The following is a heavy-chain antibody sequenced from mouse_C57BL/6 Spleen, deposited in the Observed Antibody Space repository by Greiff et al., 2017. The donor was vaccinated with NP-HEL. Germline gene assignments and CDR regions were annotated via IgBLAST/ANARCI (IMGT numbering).Heavy chain of an antibody. D-gene: IGHD4-1*01. CDR2: ISTYYGDA. V-gene: IGHV1-67*01. CDR3: ARSGTGNAMDY. Sequence: VKLQESGPELVRPGVSVKISCKGSGYTFTDYAMHWVKQSHAKSLEWIGVISTYYGDASYNQKFKDKATMTVDKSSSTAYMQLSSLTSEDSAVYYCARSGTGNAMDYWGQGTSVTVSS. CDR1: GYTFTDYA. J-gene: IGHJ4*01.